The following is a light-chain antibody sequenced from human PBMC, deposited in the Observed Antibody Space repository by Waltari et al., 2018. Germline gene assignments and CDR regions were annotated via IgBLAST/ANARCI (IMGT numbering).Light chain of an antibody. CDR1: SSNIGAGYD. CDR2: GNS. CDR3: QSYDSSLSAHYV. J-gene: IGLJ1*01. V-gene: IGLV1-40*01. Sequence: QSVLTQPPSVSGAPGQRVTISCTGSSSNIGAGYDVHWYQQLPGTAPKLLIYGNSNRPSGVPDRFSGSKSGNSASLAITGLQAEDEADYYCQSYDSSLSAHYVFGTGTKVTVL.